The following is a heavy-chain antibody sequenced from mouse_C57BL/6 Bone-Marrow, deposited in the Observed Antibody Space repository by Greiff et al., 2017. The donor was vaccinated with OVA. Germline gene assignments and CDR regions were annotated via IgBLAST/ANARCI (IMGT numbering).Heavy chain of an antibody. Sequence: VQLQESGAELARPGASVKLSCKASGYTFPSYGISWVKQRTGQGLEWIGEIYPRSGNTYYNEKFKGKATLTADKSSSTAYMELRSLTSEDSAVYFCARTYGYDDAGDYWGQGTTLTVSS. CDR3: ARTYGYDDAGDY. CDR1: GYTFPSYG. CDR2: IYPRSGNT. J-gene: IGHJ2*01. D-gene: IGHD2-2*01. V-gene: IGHV1-81*01.